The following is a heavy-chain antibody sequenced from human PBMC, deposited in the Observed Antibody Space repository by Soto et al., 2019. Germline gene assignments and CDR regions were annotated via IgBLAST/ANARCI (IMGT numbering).Heavy chain of an antibody. V-gene: IGHV3-9*01. CDR1: GFNFNDHG. Sequence: EVQLVESGGGLVQPGRSLRLSCIASGFNFNDHGMHWVRQAPGKGLEWVSGINWHSDGMDYADSVKGRFTISRDNAKNSLYLQMNSLRVEDTALYYCVKEESEVSGDMEVWGKGTTVTVSS. CDR3: VKEESEVSGDMEV. CDR2: INWHSDGM. J-gene: IGHJ6*03. D-gene: IGHD3-10*01.